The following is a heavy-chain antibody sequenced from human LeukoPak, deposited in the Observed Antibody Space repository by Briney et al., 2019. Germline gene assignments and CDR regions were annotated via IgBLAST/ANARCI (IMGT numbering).Heavy chain of an antibody. J-gene: IGHJ5*02. CDR2: IYHSGST. Sequence: SQTLSLTCAVSGGSISSGGYSWSWIRQPPGKGLEWIGYIYHSGSTYYNPSLKSRVTISVDRSKNQFSLKLSSVTAADTAVNYCARTMIRGVENWFDPWGQGTLVTVSS. D-gene: IGHD3-10*01. CDR1: GGSISSGGYS. CDR3: ARTMIRGVENWFDP. V-gene: IGHV4-30-2*01.